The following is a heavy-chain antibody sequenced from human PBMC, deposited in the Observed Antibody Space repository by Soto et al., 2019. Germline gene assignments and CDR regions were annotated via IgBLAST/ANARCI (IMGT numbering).Heavy chain of an antibody. CDR2: ISAHNGNT. CDR1: GYTFTSYG. J-gene: IGHJ4*02. Sequence: QVHLVQSGAEVKKPGASVKVSCKASGYTFTSYGITWVRQAPGQGLEWMGWISAHNGNTDYAQKLQGRVIVTRDPSTSTAHMELRSLISDDTAVYYCARGRYGDYWGQGALVTVSS. CDR3: ARGRYGDY. D-gene: IGHD1-1*01. V-gene: IGHV1-18*01.